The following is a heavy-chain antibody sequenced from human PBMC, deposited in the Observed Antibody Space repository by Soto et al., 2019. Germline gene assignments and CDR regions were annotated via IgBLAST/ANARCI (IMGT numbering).Heavy chain of an antibody. CDR1: GGSFSGYY. CDR3: ARGRKVLRYFDWLVNDY. D-gene: IGHD3-9*01. Sequence: QVQLQQWGAGLLKPSETLSLTCAVYGGSFSGYYWSWIRQPPGKGLEWIGEINHSGSTNYNQSHKSRVTIPVDTSKNQFSLKLSSVTAADTAVDYCARGRKVLRYFDWLVNDYWGQGTLVTVSS. J-gene: IGHJ4*02. CDR2: INHSGST. V-gene: IGHV4-34*01.